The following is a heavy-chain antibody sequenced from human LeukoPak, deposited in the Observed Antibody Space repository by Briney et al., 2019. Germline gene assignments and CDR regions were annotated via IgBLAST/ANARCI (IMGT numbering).Heavy chain of an antibody. V-gene: IGHV1-24*01. CDR2: FDPEDGET. D-gene: IGHD5-18*01. Sequence: GASVKVSCKVPGYTLTELSMHWVRQAPGKGLEWRGGFDPEDGETIYAQKFQGRVTMTEDTSTDTAYMELSSLRSEDTAVYYCATDRDSTAMGPGYFDYWGQGTLVTVSS. J-gene: IGHJ4*02. CDR3: ATDRDSTAMGPGYFDY. CDR1: GYTLTELS.